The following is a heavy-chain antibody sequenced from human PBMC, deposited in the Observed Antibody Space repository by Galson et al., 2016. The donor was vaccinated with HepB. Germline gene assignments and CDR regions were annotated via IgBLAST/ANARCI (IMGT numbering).Heavy chain of an antibody. CDR3: EREKGYLTNWFFDL. J-gene: IGHJ2*01. D-gene: IGHD3-16*02. CDR1: GFVVSTKY. Sequence: SLRLSCAASGFVVSTKYMSWVRQAPGKGLEWVSVIYSDGSAYYADSVKGRFTISRDISKNMVDLQMNNLRAEDTAVYYCEREKGYLTNWFFDLWGRGTLVTVSS. V-gene: IGHV3-66*02. CDR2: IYSDGSA.